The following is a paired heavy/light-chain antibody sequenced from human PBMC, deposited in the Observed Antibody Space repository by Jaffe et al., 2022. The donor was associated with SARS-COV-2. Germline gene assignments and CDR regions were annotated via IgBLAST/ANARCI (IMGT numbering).Light chain of an antibody. CDR2: AAS. J-gene: IGKJ1*01. Sequence: DIQMTQSPSSLSASVGDRVTITCRASQSISIYLNWYQQKPGKVPNLLIYAASSLQSGVPSRFSGSGAGTHFSLTISSLQPEDFATYYCQETFSIPMTFGQGTKVEIK. CDR1: QSISIY. CDR3: QETFSIPMT. V-gene: IGKV1-39*01.
Heavy chain of an antibody. V-gene: IGHV3-30*18. CDR2: ISYDGSNK. CDR3: AKEYCSGGSCYRSYYYYGMDV. Sequence: QVQLVESGGGVVQPGRSLRLSCAASGFTFSSYGMHWVRQAPGKGLEWVAVISYDGSNKYYADSVKGRFTISRDNSKNTLYLQMNSLRVEDTAVYYCAKEYCSGGSCYRSYYYYGMDVWGQGTTVTVSS. CDR1: GFTFSSYG. D-gene: IGHD2-15*01. J-gene: IGHJ6*02.